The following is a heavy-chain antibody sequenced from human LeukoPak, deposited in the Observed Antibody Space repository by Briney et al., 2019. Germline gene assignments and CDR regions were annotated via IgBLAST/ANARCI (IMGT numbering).Heavy chain of an antibody. Sequence: PGGTLRLSCAVSGITLSNYGMSWVRQAPGLGQEWVAGISDSGGRTTYEGFVKGRCTNSRDNPKNNLNLRMNSLRAEDTAVYFCAKRGVVIRVILVGLHKEAHYFDSGGQGARVTVSS. V-gene: IGHV3-23*01. CDR1: GITLSNYG. D-gene: IGHD3-22*01. CDR3: AKRGVVIRVILVGLHKEAHYFDS. CDR2: ISDSGGRT. J-gene: IGHJ4*02.